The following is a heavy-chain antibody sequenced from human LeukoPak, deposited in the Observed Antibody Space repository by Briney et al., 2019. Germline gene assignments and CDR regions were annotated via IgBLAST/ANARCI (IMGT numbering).Heavy chain of an antibody. J-gene: IGHJ4*02. V-gene: IGHV4-39*07. CDR2: FHGGLI. CDR3: ARGRRGYGYVDY. Sequence: SETLSLTCTVSGGSISSDNYYWSWIRQPPGEGLEEIGSFHGGLIFYKSSLTSRVTISVDTSKSQFSLKLSSVTAAGTAVYYCARGRRGYGYVDYWGQGTLVTVSS. CDR1: GGSISSDNYY. D-gene: IGHD5-18*01.